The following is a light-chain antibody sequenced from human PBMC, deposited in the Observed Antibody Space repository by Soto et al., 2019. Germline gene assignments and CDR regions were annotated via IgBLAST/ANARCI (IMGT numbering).Light chain of an antibody. Sequence: DIQMTQSPSSVSASVGDRVTITCRASQGISSWLAWSQQKPGKAPNILIYAASSLQSGVPSRFSGSGSGTDFTLTISSLQPEDFATYYCQQTNSFPLTFGGGTKVEMK. J-gene: IGKJ4*01. CDR2: AAS. V-gene: IGKV1-12*01. CDR3: QQTNSFPLT. CDR1: QGISSW.